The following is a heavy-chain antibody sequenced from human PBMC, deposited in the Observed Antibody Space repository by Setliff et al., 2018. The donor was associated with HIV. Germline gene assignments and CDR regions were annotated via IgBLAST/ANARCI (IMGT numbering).Heavy chain of an antibody. Sequence: SETLSLTCTVSGDSITNDGYYWGWIRQPPGKGLEWIAIIHYNGRTYYDPSLKSRVTIFVDTSKTQFYLKLRSVTASDTAVYYCARYTSKVDWFDPWGQRTLVTVSS. CDR1: GDSITNDGYY. D-gene: IGHD2-2*02. V-gene: IGHV4-39*01. CDR3: ARYTSKVDWFDP. CDR2: IHYNGRT. J-gene: IGHJ5*02.